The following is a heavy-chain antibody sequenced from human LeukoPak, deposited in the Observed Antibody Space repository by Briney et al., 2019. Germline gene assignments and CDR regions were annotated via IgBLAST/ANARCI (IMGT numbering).Heavy chain of an antibody. Sequence: GGSLRLSCAASGFTFSSNGIHWVRQAPGKGLEWVAVISYDGKNKYYADSVKGRFSISRDIPKNTIYLQMNSLRAEDTAVYYCAKDGGSGILDWFDPWGQGTLVTVSS. CDR1: GFTFSSNG. CDR2: ISYDGKNK. J-gene: IGHJ5*02. V-gene: IGHV3-30*18. CDR3: AKDGGSGILDWFDP. D-gene: IGHD3-10*01.